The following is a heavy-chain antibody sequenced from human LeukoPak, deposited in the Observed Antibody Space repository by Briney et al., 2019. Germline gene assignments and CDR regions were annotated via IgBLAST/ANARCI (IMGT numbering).Heavy chain of an antibody. Sequence: SETLSLTCAVCGGSFSGYYWSWIRQPPGKGLEWIGEINHSGSTNYNPSLRSRVTISVDTSKNQFSLKLSSVTAADTAVYYCARSKYSSGCLDYWGQGTLVTVSS. V-gene: IGHV4-34*01. CDR2: INHSGST. CDR1: GGSFSGYY. J-gene: IGHJ4*02. CDR3: ARSKYSSGCLDY. D-gene: IGHD6-19*01.